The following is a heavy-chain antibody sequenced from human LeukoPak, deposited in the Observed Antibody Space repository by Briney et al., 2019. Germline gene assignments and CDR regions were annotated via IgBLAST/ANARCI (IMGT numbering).Heavy chain of an antibody. CDR3: ARGRPYSGGYHLDY. J-gene: IGHJ4*02. Sequence: SETLSLTCTVSGGSIRSSYYYWGWIRQPPGKGLEWIGSIYDSGSTYYNPSLKSRVTMSVDTSKNQFFLKLNPVTAADTAVYYCARGRPYSGGYHLDYWGQGTLVTVSA. V-gene: IGHV4-39*01. D-gene: IGHD1-26*01. CDR1: GGSIRSSYYY. CDR2: IYDSGST.